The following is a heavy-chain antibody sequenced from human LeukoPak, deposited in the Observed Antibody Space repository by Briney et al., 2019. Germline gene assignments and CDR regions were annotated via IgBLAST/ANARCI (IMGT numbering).Heavy chain of an antibody. V-gene: IGHV3-48*01. J-gene: IGHJ4*02. D-gene: IGHD3-9*01. CDR1: GFRFSDYS. Sequence: GGSLRLSCEATGFRFSDYSINWVRQAPGKGLEWLSYFSGRGSPISYADSVKGRFTISRDNARNSLYLQMSSLGPGDTAVYYCVRDHDWAFDYWGQGTLVTVSS. CDR2: FSGRGSPI. CDR3: VRDHDWAFDY.